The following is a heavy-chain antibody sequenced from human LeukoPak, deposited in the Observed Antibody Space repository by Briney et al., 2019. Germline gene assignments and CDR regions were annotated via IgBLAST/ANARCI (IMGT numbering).Heavy chain of an antibody. CDR1: GYTFTGYY. CDR3: VRDAKTPMEDLDY. CDR2: INPNSGGT. J-gene: IGHJ4*02. V-gene: IGHV1-2*02. Sequence: ASVKVSCKASGYTFTGYYMHWVRQAPGQGLEWMGWINPNSGGTNYAQKFQGRVTMTRDTSISTAYMELTRLTSDDTAMYYCVRDAKTPMEDLDYWGQGTLVIVSS. D-gene: IGHD5-18*01.